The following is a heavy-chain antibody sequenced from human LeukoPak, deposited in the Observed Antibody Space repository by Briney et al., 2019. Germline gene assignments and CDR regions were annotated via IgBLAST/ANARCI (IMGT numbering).Heavy chain of an antibody. CDR2: ISSSSSYI. CDR1: GFTFSSYS. Sequence: GGSLRLSCAASGFTFSSYSMNWVRQAPGKGLEWVSSISSSSSYIYYADSVKGRFTISRDNAKNSLYLQMNSLRAEDTAVYYCARDFTETYYDFWSGSGDAFDIWGQGTMVTVSS. V-gene: IGHV3-21*01. CDR3: ARDFTETYYDFWSGSGDAFDI. D-gene: IGHD3-3*01. J-gene: IGHJ3*02.